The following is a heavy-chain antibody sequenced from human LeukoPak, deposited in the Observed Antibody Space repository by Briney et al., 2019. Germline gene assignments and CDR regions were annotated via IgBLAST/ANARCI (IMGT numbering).Heavy chain of an antibody. CDR2: IYTSGST. J-gene: IGHJ4*02. D-gene: IGHD2-15*01. CDR3: ARGVVGCSGGSCYASLFDY. Sequence: SETLSLTCTVSGGSISSGSYYWSWIRQPAGKGLEWIWRIYTSGSTKYNPSLKSRVTISVDTSKNQFSLKLSSVTAADTAVYYCARGVVGCSGGSCYASLFDYWGQGTLVTVSS. CDR1: GGSISSGSYY. V-gene: IGHV4-61*02.